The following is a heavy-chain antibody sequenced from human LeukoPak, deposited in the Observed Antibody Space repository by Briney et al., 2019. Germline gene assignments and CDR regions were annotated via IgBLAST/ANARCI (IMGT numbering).Heavy chain of an antibody. V-gene: IGHV4-39*07. Sequence: PSETLSLTCTVSGGSISSSSYYWGWIRQPPGKGLEWIGSIYYSGSTYYNPSLKSRVTISVDTSKNQFSLKLSSVTAADTAVYYCARDPRGILSGYDFDYWGQGTLVTVSS. CDR2: IYYSGST. J-gene: IGHJ4*02. CDR3: ARDPRGILSGYDFDY. D-gene: IGHD3-9*01. CDR1: GGSISSSSYY.